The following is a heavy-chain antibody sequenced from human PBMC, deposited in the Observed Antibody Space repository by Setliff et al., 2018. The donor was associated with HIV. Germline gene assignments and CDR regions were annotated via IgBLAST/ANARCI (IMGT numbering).Heavy chain of an antibody. V-gene: IGHV4-59*01. Sequence: SETLSLTCSVSGGSINSYYWSWIRQPPGKGLEWVGYIYYSGGTTYNPSLKSRVTISADTSKNQFSLKLTSVTVADTAVYYCAGYTSGWYAPYWGQGTLVTVSS. CDR3: AGYTSGWYAPY. CDR2: IYYSGGT. CDR1: GGSINSYY. J-gene: IGHJ4*02. D-gene: IGHD6-19*01.